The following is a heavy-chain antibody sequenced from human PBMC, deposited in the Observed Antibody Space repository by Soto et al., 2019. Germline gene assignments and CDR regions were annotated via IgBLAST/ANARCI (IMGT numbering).Heavy chain of an antibody. Sequence: QVQLVQSGAEVKKPGSSVKVSCKASGGTFSSYAISWVRQAPGQGLEWMGGIMPIFGTANYAQKFQGRVTITADKSTSTAYMELSSLRSEDTAVYYCAARRDVDFWSGYPLDYWGQGTLVTVSS. CDR2: IMPIFGTA. CDR1: GGTFSSYA. J-gene: IGHJ4*02. CDR3: AARRDVDFWSGYPLDY. V-gene: IGHV1-69*06. D-gene: IGHD3-3*01.